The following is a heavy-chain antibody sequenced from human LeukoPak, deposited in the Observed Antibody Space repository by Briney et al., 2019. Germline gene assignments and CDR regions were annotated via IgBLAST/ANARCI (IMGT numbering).Heavy chain of an antibody. D-gene: IGHD6-19*01. J-gene: IGHJ4*02. CDR3: ARYTSDWYRFDY. V-gene: IGHV4-39*01. CDR2: IYYSGST. Sequence: SETLSLTCTVSGGSISSSSYYWGWIRQPPGKGLEWIGSIYYSGSTYYNPSLKSRVTISVDTSKNQFSLMLSSVTAADTAVYYCARYTSDWYRFDYWGQGTLVTVSS. CDR1: GGSISSSSYY.